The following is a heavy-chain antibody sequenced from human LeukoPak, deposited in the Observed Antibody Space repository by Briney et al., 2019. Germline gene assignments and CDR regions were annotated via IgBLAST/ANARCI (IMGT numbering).Heavy chain of an antibody. CDR3: ARRDSSSSDY. J-gene: IGHJ4*02. CDR1: GFTFSSYA. Sequence: PGGSLRLSCAASGFTFSSYAMSWVRQAPGRGLEWVSAISGSGGSTYYADSVKGRFTISRDNAKNSLYLQMNSLRAEDTAVYYCARRDSSSSDYWGQGTLVTVSS. D-gene: IGHD6-6*01. V-gene: IGHV3-23*01. CDR2: ISGSGGST.